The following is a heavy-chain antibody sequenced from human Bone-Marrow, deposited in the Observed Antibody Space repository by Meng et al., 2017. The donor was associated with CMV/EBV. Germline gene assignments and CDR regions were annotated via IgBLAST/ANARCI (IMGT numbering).Heavy chain of an antibody. CDR3: ARRVASSGWRNWFDP. V-gene: IGHV1-69*10. CDR1: GGTFSSYA. CDR2: IIPILGIA. D-gene: IGHD6-19*01. J-gene: IGHJ5*02. Sequence: SVKVSCKASGGTFSSYAISWVRQAPGQGLEWMGGIIPILGIANYAQKFQGRVTITADKSTSTAYMELSSLRSEDTAVYYCARRVASSGWRNWFDPWGQGTLVTVSS.